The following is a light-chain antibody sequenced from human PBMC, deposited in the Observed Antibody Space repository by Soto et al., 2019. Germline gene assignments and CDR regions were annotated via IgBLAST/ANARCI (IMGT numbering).Light chain of an antibody. Sequence: IVLTQSPGTLSLSPGERTTLSCRASQSISRYLAWYQQKPGQGPRLLIYGASSRATGTPDRFSGSGSGTDFTLTINRLEPDDFALDYCQQYGSSPPTFGQGTKVEIK. CDR1: QSISRY. CDR3: QQYGSSPPT. CDR2: GAS. J-gene: IGKJ1*01. V-gene: IGKV3-20*01.